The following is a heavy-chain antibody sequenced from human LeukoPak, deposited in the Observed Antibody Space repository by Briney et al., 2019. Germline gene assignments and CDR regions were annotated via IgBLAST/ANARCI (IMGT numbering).Heavy chain of an antibody. Sequence: SVKVSCKASGGTVSSYAISWVRQAPGQGLEWMGGIIPIFGTANYAQKFQGRVTITTDESTSTAYVELSSLRSEDTAVYYCAASGYDYYFDYWGQGTLVTVSS. CDR2: IIPIFGTA. CDR1: GGTVSSYA. CDR3: AASGYDYYFDY. V-gene: IGHV1-69*05. J-gene: IGHJ4*02. D-gene: IGHD5-12*01.